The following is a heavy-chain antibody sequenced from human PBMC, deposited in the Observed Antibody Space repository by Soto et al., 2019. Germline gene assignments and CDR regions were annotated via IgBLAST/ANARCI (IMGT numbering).Heavy chain of an antibody. V-gene: IGHV3-23*01. CDR3: ATINDYFEY. Sequence: GGTLRFSCADSGYRFSSYCMSWGQQTPGKGREWVSAITATGDRTYHAVSVTGRFTIDRDKSKKSHNLQMTSLGAEDTAMYYSATINDYFEYWGQGTPVTVSS. CDR1: GYRFSSYC. CDR2: ITATGDRT. J-gene: IGHJ4*02. D-gene: IGHD1-1*01.